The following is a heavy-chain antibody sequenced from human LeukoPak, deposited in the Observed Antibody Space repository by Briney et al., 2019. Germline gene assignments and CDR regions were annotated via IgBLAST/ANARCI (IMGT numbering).Heavy chain of an antibody. J-gene: IGHJ4*02. CDR2: ISAYNGNT. V-gene: IGHV1-18*04. CDR1: GYTFTSYY. Sequence: VASVKVSCKASGYTFTSYYMHWVRQAPGQGLEWMGWISAYNGNTNYAQKLQGRVTMTTDTSTSTAYMELRSLRSDDTAVYYCAREHDSGSSDFDYWGQGTLVTVSS. CDR3: AREHDSGSSDFDY. D-gene: IGHD1-26*01.